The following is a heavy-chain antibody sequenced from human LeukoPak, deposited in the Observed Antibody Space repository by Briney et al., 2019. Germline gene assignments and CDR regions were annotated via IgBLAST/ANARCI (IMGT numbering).Heavy chain of an antibody. Sequence: GGSLRLSCAASGFTVSSNYMSWVRRAPGKGLEWVSVIYSGGSTYYADSVKGRFTISRDNSKNTLYLQMNSLRAEDTAVYYCAKVYWDSSSWYDAFDIWGQGTMVTVSS. D-gene: IGHD6-13*01. CDR2: IYSGGST. V-gene: IGHV3-53*01. CDR1: GFTVSSNY. CDR3: AKVYWDSSSWYDAFDI. J-gene: IGHJ3*02.